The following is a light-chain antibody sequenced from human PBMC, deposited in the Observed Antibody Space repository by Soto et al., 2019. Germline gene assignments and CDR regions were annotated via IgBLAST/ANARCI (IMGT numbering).Light chain of an antibody. V-gene: IGLV2-14*01. CDR1: SSDVGGYNY. J-gene: IGLJ1*01. CDR2: EVS. Sequence: QSALTQPASVSGSPGQSITISCTGTSSDVGGYNYVSWYQQHPGKAPKLMIYEVSNRPSGVSNRFSGSKSGNTASLTIPGLQAEDEADYYCSSYTSSSDYVFGTGTKVTVL. CDR3: SSYTSSSDYV.